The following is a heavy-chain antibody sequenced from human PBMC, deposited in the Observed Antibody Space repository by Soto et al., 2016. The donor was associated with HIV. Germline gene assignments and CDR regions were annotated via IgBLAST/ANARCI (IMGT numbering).Heavy chain of an antibody. CDR3: AREGITLVQKGMDAFDI. CDR2: THYNGNT. J-gene: IGHJ3*02. D-gene: IGHD3-10*01. CDR1: GDSISSGGYY. V-gene: IGHV4-31*01. Sequence: QVQLQESGPGLVKPSQTLSLTCTVSGDSISSGGYYWTWIRQLPGKGLEWIGYTHYNGNTYYNPSLKSPFTISVDTSKNQFSLEMTSVTAADTAVYYCAREGITLVQKGMDAFDIWGQGTMVTVSS.